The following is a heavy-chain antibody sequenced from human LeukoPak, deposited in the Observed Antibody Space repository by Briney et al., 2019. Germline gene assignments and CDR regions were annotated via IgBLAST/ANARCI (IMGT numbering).Heavy chain of an antibody. CDR3: AGTPWGSYSGSYGEDY. J-gene: IGHJ4*02. CDR2: ISSSSSYI. V-gene: IGHV3-21*01. Sequence: GGSLRLSCAASGFTFSSYSMNWVRQAPGKGLEWVSSISSSSSYIYYADSVKGRFTISRDNAKNSLYLQMNSLRAEDTAVYYCAGTPWGSYSGSYGEDYWGQGTLVIVSS. CDR1: GFTFSSYS. D-gene: IGHD1-26*01.